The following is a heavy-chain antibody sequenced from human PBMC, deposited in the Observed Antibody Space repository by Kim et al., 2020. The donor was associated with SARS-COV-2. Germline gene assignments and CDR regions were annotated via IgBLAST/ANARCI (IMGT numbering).Heavy chain of an antibody. D-gene: IGHD1-1*01. CDR3: ARDQTQLGPTTFDN. CDR1: GFTFRKYW. V-gene: IGHV3-74*01. Sequence: GGSLRLSCPASGFTFRKYWMHWVRQSPGKGLVWVSRISADGSDIRYGDSVKGRFTVSRDNARNTLYLQMNSLRADDTAIYYCARDQTQLGPTTFDNWGQGTLVTVSS. CDR2: ISADGSDI. J-gene: IGHJ4*02.